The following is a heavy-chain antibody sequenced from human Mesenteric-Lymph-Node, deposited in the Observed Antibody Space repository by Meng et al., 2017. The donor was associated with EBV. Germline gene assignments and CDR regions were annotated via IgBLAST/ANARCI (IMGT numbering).Heavy chain of an antibody. CDR3: AKDQGVAVAGTLGY. D-gene: IGHD6-19*01. Sequence: EVQVVGVGGCLVQAGGSLSLSCAASGFTFSSYAMSWVRQAPGKGLEWVSGISGRGDSTYYADSVKGRFTISRDNSKNTLYLQMNSLRAEDTALYYCAKDQGVAVAGTLGYWGQGTLVTVSS. CDR2: ISGRGDST. J-gene: IGHJ4*02. V-gene: IGHV3-23*04. CDR1: GFTFSSYA.